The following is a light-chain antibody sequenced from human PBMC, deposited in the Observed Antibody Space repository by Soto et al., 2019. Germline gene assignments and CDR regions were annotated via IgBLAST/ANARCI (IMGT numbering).Light chain of an antibody. V-gene: IGKV1-39*01. CDR1: QSISTY. CDR2: AS. Sequence: DIQMTQSPSSRSASVGDRVTITCRAIQSISTYLAWYQQKPGKAPCLLIFASSLQSGVPPRFSGSGSGTDFTLTISSLQPEDFATYFCQQSYTAPLTFGGGTKVEL. J-gene: IGKJ4*01. CDR3: QQSYTAPLT.